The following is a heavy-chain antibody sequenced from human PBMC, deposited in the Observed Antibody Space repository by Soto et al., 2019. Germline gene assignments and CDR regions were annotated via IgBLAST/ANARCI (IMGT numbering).Heavy chain of an antibody. Sequence: SETLSLTCAVYGGSFSGYYWSWIRQPPGKGLEWIGEINHSGSTNYNPSLKSRFTISVETSKNQFTLKLSTVTAAETAVYYCAREGRSSGFGYWGQGTLVTVSS. V-gene: IGHV4-34*01. D-gene: IGHD6-6*01. CDR2: INHSGST. CDR1: GGSFSGYY. CDR3: AREGRSSGFGY. J-gene: IGHJ4*02.